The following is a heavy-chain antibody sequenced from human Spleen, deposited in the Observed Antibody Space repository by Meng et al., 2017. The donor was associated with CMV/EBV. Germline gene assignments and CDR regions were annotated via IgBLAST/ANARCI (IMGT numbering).Heavy chain of an antibody. V-gene: IGHV3-11*01. J-gene: IGHJ6*02. D-gene: IGHD1-7*01. Sequence: GESLKISCAGYGFTFSDYYMSWIRQAPGKGLEWLAYISSTGTIIRYADSVKGRFTISRDNAKSSLFLQTNSLRAEDTAIYFCARGMGNYVGYYYYYTMDVWGHGTTVTVSS. CDR2: ISSTGTII. CDR3: ARGMGNYVGYYYYYTMDV. CDR1: GFTFSDYY.